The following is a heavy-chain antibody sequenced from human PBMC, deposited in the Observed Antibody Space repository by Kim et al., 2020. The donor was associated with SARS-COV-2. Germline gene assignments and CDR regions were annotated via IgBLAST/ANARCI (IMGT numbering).Heavy chain of an antibody. J-gene: IGHJ4*02. Sequence: YAQTFQGRVAMTVDTSTGTFYMDLSSLRSDDTAVYYCARGESSGYPYPLPYWGQGTLVTVSS. V-gene: IGHV1-46*01. CDR3: ARGESSGYPYPLPY. D-gene: IGHD5-12*01.